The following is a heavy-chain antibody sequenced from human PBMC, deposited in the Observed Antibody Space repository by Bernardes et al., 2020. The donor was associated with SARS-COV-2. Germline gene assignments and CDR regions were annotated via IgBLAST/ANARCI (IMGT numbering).Heavy chain of an antibody. CDR3: ASRDPHDILTGPLGWFDP. CDR2: IYYSGST. CDR1: GGSISSSSYY. V-gene: IGHV4-39*01. D-gene: IGHD3-9*01. J-gene: IGHJ5*02. Sequence: SETLSLTCTVSGGSISSSSYYWGWIRQPPGKGLEWIGSIYYSGSTYYNPSLKSRVTISVDTSKNQFSLKLSSVTAADTAVYYCASRDPHDILTGPLGWFDPWGQGTLVTVSS.